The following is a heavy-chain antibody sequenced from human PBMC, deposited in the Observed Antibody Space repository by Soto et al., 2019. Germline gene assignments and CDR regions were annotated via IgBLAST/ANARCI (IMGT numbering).Heavy chain of an antibody. CDR3: ARALILTGYYIHDAFDI. V-gene: IGHV4-59*01. D-gene: IGHD3-9*01. Sequence: QVQLQESGPGLVKPSETLSLTCTVSGGSISSYYWRWIRQPPGKGLEWIGYIYYSGSTNYNPSLKSRVTISVDTSKNQFSLKLSSVTAADTAVYYCARALILTGYYIHDAFDIWGQGTMVNVSS. CDR2: IYYSGST. CDR1: GGSISSYY. J-gene: IGHJ3*02.